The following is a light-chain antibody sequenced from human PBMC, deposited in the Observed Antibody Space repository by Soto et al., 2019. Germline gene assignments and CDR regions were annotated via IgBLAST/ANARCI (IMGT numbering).Light chain of an antibody. CDR3: QQYGTFPFT. Sequence: EVVLTQSPGTLSLSPGERATLSCRASQNLNHNYFSWYQQTPGQGPRLLIFGISTRAAGIPDMFSGSGSGTDFTLTISRLEPEAFALYYCQQYGTFPFTFGPGTKLDIK. J-gene: IGKJ3*01. V-gene: IGKV3-20*01. CDR2: GIS. CDR1: QNLNHNY.